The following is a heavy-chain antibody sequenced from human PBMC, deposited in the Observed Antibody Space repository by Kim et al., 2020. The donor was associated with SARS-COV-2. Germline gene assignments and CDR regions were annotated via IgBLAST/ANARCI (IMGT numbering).Heavy chain of an antibody. V-gene: IGHV4-59*13. CDR1: GGSISSYY. Sequence: SETLSLTCTVSGGSISSYYWSWIRQPPGKGLEWIGYIYYSGSTNYNPSLKSRVTISVDTSKNQFSLKLSSVTAADTAVYYCARGGHPVGAGGYYFDYWGQGTLVTVSS. CDR3: ARGGHPVGAGGYYFDY. D-gene: IGHD1-26*01. J-gene: IGHJ4*02. CDR2: IYYSGST.